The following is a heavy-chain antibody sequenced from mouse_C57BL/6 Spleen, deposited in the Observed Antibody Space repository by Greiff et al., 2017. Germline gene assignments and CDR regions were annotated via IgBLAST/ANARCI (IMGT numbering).Heavy chain of an antibody. CDR1: GFTFSDYY. CDR2: INYDGSST. Sequence: EVNVVESEGGLVQPGSSMKLSCTASGFTFSDYYMAWVRQVPEKGLEWVANINYDGSSTYYLDSLKSRFIISRDNAKNILYLQMSSLKSEDTATYYCARDRDGNYYFDYWGQGTTLTVSS. D-gene: IGHD2-1*01. V-gene: IGHV5-16*01. CDR3: ARDRDGNYYFDY. J-gene: IGHJ2*01.